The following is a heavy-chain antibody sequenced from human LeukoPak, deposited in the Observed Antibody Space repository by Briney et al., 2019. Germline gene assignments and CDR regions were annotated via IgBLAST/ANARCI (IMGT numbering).Heavy chain of an antibody. CDR3: ARARYYYDSSGYYPGP. V-gene: IGHV4-34*01. J-gene: IGHJ5*02. D-gene: IGHD3-22*01. CDR2: INHSGNT. CDR1: GGSFSGYY. Sequence: SETLSLTCAVYGGSFSGYYWTWIRQPPGKGLEWIGEINHSGNTNYNPSLKSRVAISVDTSKNQFSLKLSSVTAADTAVYYCARARYYYDSSGYYPGPWGQGTLVTVSS.